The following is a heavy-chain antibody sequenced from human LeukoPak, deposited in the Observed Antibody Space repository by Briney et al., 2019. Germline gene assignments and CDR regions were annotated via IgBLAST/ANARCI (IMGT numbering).Heavy chain of an antibody. CDR2: ISSSSSYI. J-gene: IGHJ3*02. V-gene: IGHV3-21*01. D-gene: IGHD5-24*01. CDR1: GFTFSSYS. CDR3: ARAGVEITNPGHEKAFDI. Sequence: GGSLRLSCAASGFTFSSYSMNWVRQAPGKGLEWVSSISSSSSYIYYADSVKGRFTISRDNAKNSLYLQMNSLRAEDTAVYYCARAGVEITNPGHEKAFDIWGQGTMVTVSS.